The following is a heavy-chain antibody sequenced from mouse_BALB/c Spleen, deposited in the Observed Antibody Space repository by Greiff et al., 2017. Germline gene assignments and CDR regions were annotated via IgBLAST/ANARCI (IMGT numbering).Heavy chain of an antibody. Sequence: VQLKESGPELMKPGASVKISCKASGYSFTSYYMHWVKQSHGKSLEWIGYIDPFNGGTSYNQKFKGKATLTVDKSSSTAYMHLSSLTSEDSAVYYCARIYYDYDGSYGGQGTTLTVSS. CDR3: ARIYYDYDGSY. CDR1: GYSFTSYY. CDR2: IDPFNGGT. D-gene: IGHD2-4*01. J-gene: IGHJ2*01. V-gene: IGHV1S135*01.